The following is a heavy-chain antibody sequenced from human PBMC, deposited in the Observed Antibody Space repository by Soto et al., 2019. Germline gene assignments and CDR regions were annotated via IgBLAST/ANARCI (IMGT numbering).Heavy chain of an antibody. CDR1: GYTFTGYY. CDR2: INPNSGGT. V-gene: IGHV1-2*02. CDR3: ARDRGDSGYDV. D-gene: IGHD5-12*01. J-gene: IGHJ4*02. Sequence: ALLKVSCKASGYTFTGYYMDWVRQAPGQGLEWMGWINPNSGGTNYAQKFQGRVTMTRDTSISTAYMELSRLRSDDTAVYYCARDRGDSGYDVWGQGALVTVSS.